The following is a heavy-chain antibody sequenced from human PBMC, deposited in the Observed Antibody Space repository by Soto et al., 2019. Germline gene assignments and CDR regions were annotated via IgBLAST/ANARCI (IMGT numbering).Heavy chain of an antibody. CDR2: IIPIFGTA. Sequence: QVQLVQSGAEVKKPGSSVKVSCKASGDTFDIYGFNWARQAPGQGLEWMGTIIPIFGTADYAQKFEGRVSITADKSTSTAYMELSSLRSDDTAMFYCASGRYDASGYFDYWGQGTLVTVSS. CDR1: GDTFDIYG. J-gene: IGHJ4*02. V-gene: IGHV1-69*06. CDR3: ASGRYDASGYFDY. D-gene: IGHD3-22*01.